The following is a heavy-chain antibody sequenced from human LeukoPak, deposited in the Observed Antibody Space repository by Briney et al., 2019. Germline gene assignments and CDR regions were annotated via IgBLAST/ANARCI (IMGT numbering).Heavy chain of an antibody. D-gene: IGHD3-22*01. Sequence: ASVKVSCKASGYTFTGYYMHWVRQAPGQGLEWMGWINPNSGGTNYAQKLQGRVTMTRDTSISTAYMELSRLRSDDTAVYYCARDPYYYDSSGYYLDYWGQGTLVTVSS. J-gene: IGHJ4*02. V-gene: IGHV1-2*02. CDR1: GYTFTGYY. CDR2: INPNSGGT. CDR3: ARDPYYYDSSGYYLDY.